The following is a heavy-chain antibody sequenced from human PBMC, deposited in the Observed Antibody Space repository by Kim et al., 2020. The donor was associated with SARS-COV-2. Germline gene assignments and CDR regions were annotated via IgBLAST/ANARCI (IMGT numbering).Heavy chain of an antibody. CDR3: ARTYNGGFDN. Sequence: STIFADSVKSRITIYRDNAQNTLDLQMNCRRAEETAVYYGARTYNGGFDNWGQGTLVTVSS. V-gene: IGHV3-74*01. CDR2: ST. J-gene: IGHJ4*02. D-gene: IGHD3-16*01.